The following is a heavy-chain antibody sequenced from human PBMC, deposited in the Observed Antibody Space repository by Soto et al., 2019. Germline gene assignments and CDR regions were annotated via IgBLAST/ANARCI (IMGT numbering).Heavy chain of an antibody. Sequence: SWSLALTCTASGDSISIYYWTWIRQPPGKGLEWIGYIYYSGSTNYNPSLKSRVTISVDTSKNQFSLKLSSVTAADTAVYYCARRYSSSFDFWGQGTLVTVSP. D-gene: IGHD6-13*01. V-gene: IGHV4-59*08. J-gene: IGHJ4*02. CDR2: IYYSGST. CDR1: GDSISIYY. CDR3: ARRYSSSFDF.